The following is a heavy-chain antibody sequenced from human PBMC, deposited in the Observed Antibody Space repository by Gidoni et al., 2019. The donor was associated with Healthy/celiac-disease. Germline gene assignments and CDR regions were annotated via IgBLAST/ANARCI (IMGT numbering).Heavy chain of an antibody. Sequence: EVQLLESGGGLVQPGGSLRLSCAASGFTFSSYAMSWVRQAPGKGLEWVLAISGSGGSTYYADSVKGRFTISRDNSKNTLYLQMNSLRAEDTAVYYCAKDHGSGGIRDYWGQGTLVTVSS. CDR1: GFTFSSYA. V-gene: IGHV3-23*01. J-gene: IGHJ4*02. D-gene: IGHD3-10*01. CDR2: ISGSGGST. CDR3: AKDHGSGGIRDY.